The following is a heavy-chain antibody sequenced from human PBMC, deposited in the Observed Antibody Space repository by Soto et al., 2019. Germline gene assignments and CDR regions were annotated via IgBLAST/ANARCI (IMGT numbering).Heavy chain of an antibody. CDR2: INPSGST. Sequence: QVQLQRWGAGLLRPSETLSLTCAVYGGSFRGYYWTWLRQSPGRGLEWIGEINPSGSTNTNPSLKSRLTISVETSKTQFSMNLTSVTAADAAIYYCARGRGFMSRNALDLWGQGTRVIVSS. J-gene: IGHJ3*01. V-gene: IGHV4-34*01. CDR3: ARGRGFMSRNALDL. CDR1: GGSFRGYY.